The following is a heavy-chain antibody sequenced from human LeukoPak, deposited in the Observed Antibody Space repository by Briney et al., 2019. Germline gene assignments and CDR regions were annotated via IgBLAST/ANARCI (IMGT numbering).Heavy chain of an antibody. D-gene: IGHD3-22*01. V-gene: IGHV1-69*06. Sequence: GSSVKVSCKASGGAFTFTSYAISWVRQAPGQGLEWMGGIIPIFGSPRYAQKFQGRVTITADKSTSTAYMELSSLRSEDTAVYYCARDEGYYDSSGYYDYWGQGTLVTVSS. CDR1: GGAFTFTSYA. CDR2: IIPIFGSP. CDR3: ARDEGYYDSSGYYDY. J-gene: IGHJ4*02.